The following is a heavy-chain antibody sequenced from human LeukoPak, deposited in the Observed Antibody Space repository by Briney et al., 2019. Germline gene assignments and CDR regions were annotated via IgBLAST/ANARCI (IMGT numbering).Heavy chain of an antibody. D-gene: IGHD6-6*01. V-gene: IGHV3-48*03. CDR2: ISSSGGTI. Sequence: GGSLRLSCSASGFTFSSYEMNWVRQAPGKGLEWVSYISSSGGTIYYADSVKGRFTISRDNAKNSLYLQMNSLRAEDTAVYYCAKDMPSSIAAPFDYWGQGTLVTVSS. CDR3: AKDMPSSIAAPFDY. J-gene: IGHJ4*02. CDR1: GFTFSSYE.